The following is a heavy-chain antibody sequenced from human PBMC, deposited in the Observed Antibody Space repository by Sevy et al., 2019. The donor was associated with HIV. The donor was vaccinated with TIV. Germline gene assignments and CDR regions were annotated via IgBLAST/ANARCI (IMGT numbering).Heavy chain of an antibody. J-gene: IGHJ3*02. CDR1: GFTFSSYG. D-gene: IGHD3-22*01. V-gene: IGHV3-23*01. Sequence: GGSLRLSCAASGFTFSSYGMSWVRQAPGKGLEWVSAISRSGGRTYYADSVKGRFTISRDNSKNTLCLQMNSLRAEDTAVHYCAKEGLRPYDSSSYYAGPDAFHIWGQGTMVTVSS. CDR2: ISRSGGRT. CDR3: AKEGLRPYDSSSYYAGPDAFHI.